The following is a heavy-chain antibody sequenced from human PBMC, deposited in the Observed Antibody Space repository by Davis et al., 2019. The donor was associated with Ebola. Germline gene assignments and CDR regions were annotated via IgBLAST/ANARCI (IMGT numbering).Heavy chain of an antibody. Sequence: ASVKVSCKASGYTFTTYGISWVRQAPGQGLEWMGWISPYNGNTDYAQKLQGRVTMTTDTSTTTAYMELRSLRSDDTAVYYCARSSDSSGYYYRRDFDYWGQGTLVTVSS. CDR2: ISPYNGNT. V-gene: IGHV1-18*01. CDR3: ARSSDSSGYYYRRDFDY. D-gene: IGHD3-22*01. J-gene: IGHJ4*02. CDR1: GYTFTTYG.